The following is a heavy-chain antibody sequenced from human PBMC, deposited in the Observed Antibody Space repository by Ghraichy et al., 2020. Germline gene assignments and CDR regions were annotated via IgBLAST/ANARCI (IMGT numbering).Heavy chain of an antibody. CDR3: ARDYGLNNGHYYYYYMDV. J-gene: IGHJ6*03. CDR2: IYTSGST. D-gene: IGHD1/OR15-1a*01. Sequence: SETLSLTCTVSGGSISSGSYYWSWIRQPAGKGLEWIGRIYTSGSTNYNPSLKSRVTISVDTSKNQFSLKLSSVTAADTAVYYCARDYGLNNGHYYYYYMDVWGKGTTVTVSS. V-gene: IGHV4-61*02. CDR1: GGSISSGSYY.